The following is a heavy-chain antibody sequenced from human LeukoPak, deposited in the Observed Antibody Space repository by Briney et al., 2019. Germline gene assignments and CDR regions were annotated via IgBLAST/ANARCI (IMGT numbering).Heavy chain of an antibody. D-gene: IGHD1-1*01. J-gene: IGHJ4*02. CDR3: ARGPNRNWSGLDF. CDR2: ISPTGSTT. CDR1: GFSFSGHW. V-gene: IGHV3-74*01. Sequence: GGSLRLSCIASGFSFSGHWMHWARQLPGKGLVWVSRISPTGSTTSYADSVKGRFTVSRDNAKNTLYLQVNNLRAEDTAVYYCARGPNRNWSGLDFWGQGTLLTVSS.